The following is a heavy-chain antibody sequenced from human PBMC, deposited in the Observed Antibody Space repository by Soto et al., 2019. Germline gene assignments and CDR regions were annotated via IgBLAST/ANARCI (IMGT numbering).Heavy chain of an antibody. J-gene: IGHJ4*02. CDR1: VGSFSGHY. D-gene: IGHD1-26*01. CDR2: INHSGIT. CDR3: ARRSGTLDY. Sequence: QVQLQQWGAGLLKPSETLSLSCAVYVGSFSGHYWSWIRQSPGKGLEWIGEINHSGITNYNPSLKSRVTISVDTSKNQFSLKLTSVTAADTAVYYCARRSGTLDYWGQGTLVTVSS. V-gene: IGHV4-34*01.